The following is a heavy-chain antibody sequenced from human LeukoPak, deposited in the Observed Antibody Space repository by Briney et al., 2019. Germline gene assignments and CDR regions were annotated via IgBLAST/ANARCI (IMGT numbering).Heavy chain of an antibody. CDR3: ATGSDY. CDR2: INHDGTGT. V-gene: IGHV3-74*01. CDR1: GFTFTNYW. D-gene: IGHD1-26*01. J-gene: IGHJ4*02. Sequence: GGSLRLSCAASGFTFTNYWMHWVRQAPGKGLVWVSGINHDGTGTYYADSVKGRFTISRDNAKNTVDLQMNGLRAEDTTVYYCATGSDYGAQGTLVTVS.